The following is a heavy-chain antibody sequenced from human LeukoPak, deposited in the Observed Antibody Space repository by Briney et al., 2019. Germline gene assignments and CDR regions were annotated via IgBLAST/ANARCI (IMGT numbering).Heavy chain of an antibody. CDR2: INPNSGGI. D-gene: IGHD3-10*01. Sequence: ASVKVSCKASGYTFTGYYMHWVRQAPGQGLEWMGWINPNSGGINYAQRFQGRVTMTRDTSISTVYMELSRLTSDDTAVYYCARGDGSGRYCIEYWGQGTLVAVAS. CDR3: ARGDGSGRYCIEY. CDR1: GYTFTGYY. J-gene: IGHJ4*02. V-gene: IGHV1-2*02.